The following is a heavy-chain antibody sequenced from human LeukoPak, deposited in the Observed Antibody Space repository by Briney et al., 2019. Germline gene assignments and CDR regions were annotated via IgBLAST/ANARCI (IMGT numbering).Heavy chain of an antibody. V-gene: IGHV3-7*01. J-gene: IGHJ6*03. D-gene: IGHD3-3*01. CDR1: GFTFDDYG. CDR2: IKEDGSDK. Sequence: PGGSLRLSCAASGFTFDDYGMSWVRQAPGKGLEWVANIKEDGSDKYYVDSVKGRFTISRDNAKNSLYLQMNSLRAEDTAVYYCARETSYDFWSGYYPYYYYMDVWGKGTTVTVSS. CDR3: ARETSYDFWSGYYPYYYYMDV.